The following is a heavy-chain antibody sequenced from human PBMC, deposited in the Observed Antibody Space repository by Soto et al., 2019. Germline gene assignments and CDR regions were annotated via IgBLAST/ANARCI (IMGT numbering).Heavy chain of an antibody. CDR1: GFTFSSYG. Sequence: QVQLVESGGGVVQPGRSLRLSCAASGFTFSSYGMHWVRQAPGKGLEWVAVIWYDGSNKYYADSVKGRFTISRDNSKNTLYLEMNSVRAEDTAVYYCARDLGSYYGGGYSCGTDVWGQGTTVTVSS. CDR3: ARDLGSYYGGGYSCGTDV. CDR2: IWYDGSNK. D-gene: IGHD1-26*01. V-gene: IGHV3-33*01. J-gene: IGHJ6*02.